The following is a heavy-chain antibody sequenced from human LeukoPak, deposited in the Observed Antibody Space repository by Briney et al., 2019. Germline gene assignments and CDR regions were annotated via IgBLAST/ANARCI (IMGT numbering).Heavy chain of an antibody. J-gene: IGHJ4*02. Sequence: GASVKVSCKASGYIFTTFVITWVRQAPGQGLEWMGWINTNTGNPTYAQGFTGRFVFSLDTSVSTAYLQISSLKAEDTAVYYCAREVRAFDYWGQGTLVTLSS. D-gene: IGHD2-2*01. CDR3: AREVRAFDY. CDR1: GYIFTTFV. V-gene: IGHV7-4-1*02. CDR2: INTNTGNP.